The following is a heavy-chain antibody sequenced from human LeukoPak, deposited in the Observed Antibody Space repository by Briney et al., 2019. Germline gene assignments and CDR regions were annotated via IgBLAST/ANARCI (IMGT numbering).Heavy chain of an antibody. CDR3: ARVRRGWDVVVPAASYWFDP. CDR2: IYYSGST. CDR1: GGSISSYY. V-gene: IGHV4-59*01. D-gene: IGHD2-2*01. J-gene: IGHJ5*02. Sequence: SETLSLTCTVSGGSISSYYWSWIRQPPGKGLEWIGYIYYSGSTNYNPSLKSRVTISVDTSKNRFSLKLSSVTAADTAVYYCARVRRGWDVVVPAASYWFDPWGQGTLVTVSS.